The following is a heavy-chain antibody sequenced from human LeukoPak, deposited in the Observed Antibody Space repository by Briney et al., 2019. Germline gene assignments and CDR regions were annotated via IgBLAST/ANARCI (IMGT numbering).Heavy chain of an antibody. CDR2: ISSSSVYI. D-gene: IGHD2-15*01. Sequence: GGSLRLSCAASGFTFSSYWMHWVRQAPGKGLEWVSSISSSSVYIYYADSVKGRFTISRDNAKNSLYLQMNSLRAEDTAVYYCARDGTRGYCSGGSCYSPFDYWGQGTLVTVSS. CDR3: ARDGTRGYCSGGSCYSPFDY. V-gene: IGHV3-21*01. J-gene: IGHJ4*02. CDR1: GFTFSSYW.